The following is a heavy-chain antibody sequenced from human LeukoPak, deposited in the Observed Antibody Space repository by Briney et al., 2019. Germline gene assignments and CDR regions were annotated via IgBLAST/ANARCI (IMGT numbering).Heavy chain of an antibody. CDR3: AREGLSAHWKTPGVEY. CDR2: IKQDGSEK. J-gene: IGHJ4*02. V-gene: IGHV3-7*03. Sequence: GGSLRLSCAASGFTFSIYWMTWVRQAPGKGLEWVANIKQDGSEKCYVDSVKGRFTISRDNAKNSLYLQMNSLRAEDTAVYYCAREGLSAHWKTPGVEYWGQGTLVTVSS. D-gene: IGHD1-1*01. CDR1: GFTFSIYW.